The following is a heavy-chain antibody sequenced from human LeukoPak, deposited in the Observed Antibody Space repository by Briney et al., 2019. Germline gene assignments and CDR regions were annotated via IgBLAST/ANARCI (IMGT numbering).Heavy chain of an antibody. D-gene: IGHD1-26*01. CDR2: ISSSGSTI. V-gene: IGHV3-48*03. Sequence: GGSLRLSCAASGFTFSSYEMNWVRQAPGKGLEWVSYISSSGSTIYYADSVKGRFTISRDNAKNSLYLQMNSLRAEDTAVYYCARESMYSGTSPFDYWGQGTLVTVSS. CDR1: GFTFSSYE. J-gene: IGHJ4*02. CDR3: ARESMYSGTSPFDY.